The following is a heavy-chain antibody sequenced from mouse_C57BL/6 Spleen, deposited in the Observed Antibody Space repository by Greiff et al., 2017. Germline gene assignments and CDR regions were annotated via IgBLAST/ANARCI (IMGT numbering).Heavy chain of an antibody. CDR3: TTRYYGSSGFAY. J-gene: IGHJ3*01. D-gene: IGHD1-1*01. Sequence: VQLQQSGAELVRPGASVKLSCTASGFNIKDDYMHWVKQRPEQGLEWIGWIDPENGDTEYASKFQGKATITADTSSNTAYLQLSSLTSEDTAVYYCTTRYYGSSGFAYWGQGTLVTVSA. CDR1: GFNIKDDY. CDR2: IDPENGDT. V-gene: IGHV14-4*01.